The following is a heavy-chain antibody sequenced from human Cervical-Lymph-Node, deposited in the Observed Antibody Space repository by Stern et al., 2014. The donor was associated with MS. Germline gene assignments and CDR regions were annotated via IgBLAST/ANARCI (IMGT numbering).Heavy chain of an antibody. J-gene: IGHJ4*02. CDR3: ARDFVDTAMVTRSDYFDC. V-gene: IGHV7-4-1*02. Sequence: VQLVESGSELKKPGASVKVSCKASGYTFTNYPINWVRQAPGQGLEWMGWINNNTGNSTYAQGFTGRVVFSFDTSVSTAYLTISSLKAEDTAVYYCARDFVDTAMVTRSDYFDCWGQGTLVTVSS. CDR2: INNNTGNS. D-gene: IGHD5-18*01. CDR1: GYTFTNYP.